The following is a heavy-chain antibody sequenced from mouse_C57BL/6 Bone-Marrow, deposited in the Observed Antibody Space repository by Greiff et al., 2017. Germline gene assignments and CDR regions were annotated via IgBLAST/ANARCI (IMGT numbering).Heavy chain of an antibody. D-gene: IGHD2-12*01. Sequence: KLVESGGGLVKPGGSLKLSCAASGFTFSSYTMSWVRQTPEKRLEWVATISGGGGNTYYPDSVKGRFTISRDNAKNTLYLQMSSLRSEDTALYYCARPYNFDYWGQGTTLTVSS. V-gene: IGHV5-9*04. J-gene: IGHJ2*01. CDR3: ARPYNFDY. CDR1: GFTFSSYT. CDR2: ISGGGGNT.